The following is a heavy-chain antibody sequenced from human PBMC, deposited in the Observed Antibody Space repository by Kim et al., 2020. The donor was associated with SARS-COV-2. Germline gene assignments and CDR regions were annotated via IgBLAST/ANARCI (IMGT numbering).Heavy chain of an antibody. CDR1: GLTFRNYG. CDR3: ASDRDVRYFDY. V-gene: IGHV3-33*01. J-gene: IGHJ4*02. D-gene: IGHD3-10*01. Sequence: GGSLRLSCAVSGLTFRNYGMHWVRQAPGKGPEWVAFIWYDGSNSYYADSVKGRFTISRDNSKSILYLQMNSRGAEDTAVYHCASDRDVRYFDYWGQGSLVTVS. CDR2: IWYDGSNS.